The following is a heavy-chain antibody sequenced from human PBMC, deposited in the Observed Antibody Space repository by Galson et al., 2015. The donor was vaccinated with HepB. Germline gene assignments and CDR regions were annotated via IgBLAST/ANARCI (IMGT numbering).Heavy chain of an antibody. J-gene: IGHJ4*02. V-gene: IGHV3-30*18. CDR2: ISYDGSNK. CDR3: AKDKGSVGATVWPDY. CDR1: GFTFSSYG. D-gene: IGHD1-26*01. Sequence: SLRLSCAASGFTFSSYGMHWVRQAPGKGLEWVAVISYDGSNKYYADSVKGRFTISRDNSKNTLYLQMNSLRAEDTAVYYCAKDKGSVGATVWPDYWGQGTLVTVSS.